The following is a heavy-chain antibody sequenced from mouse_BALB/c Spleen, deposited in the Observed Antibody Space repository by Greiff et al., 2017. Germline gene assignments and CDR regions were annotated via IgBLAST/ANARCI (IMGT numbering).Heavy chain of an antibody. CDR2: IDPFNGGT. D-gene: IGHD4-1*01. CDR1: GYSFTSYY. V-gene: IGHV1-28*01. J-gene: IGHJ3*01. Sequence: EVQLQQSGPELEKPGASVKISCKASGYSFTSYYMHWVKQSHGKSLEWIGYIDPFNGGTSYNQKFKGKATLTVDKSSSTAYMHLSSLTSEDSAVYYCARFWDGFAYWGQGTLVTVSA. CDR3: ARFWDGFAY.